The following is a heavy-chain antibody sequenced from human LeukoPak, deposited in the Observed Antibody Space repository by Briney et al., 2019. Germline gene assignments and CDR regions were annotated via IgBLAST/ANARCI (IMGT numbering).Heavy chain of an antibody. CDR2: IVVGSGNT. CDR1: GFTFTSSA. J-gene: IGHJ3*02. CDR3: AALASPGKDDAFDI. D-gene: IGHD2-21*01. Sequence: SVKVSCKASGFTFTSSAMQWVRQARGQRLEWIGWIVVGSGNTNYAQKFQERVTITRDMSTSTAYMELSSLRSEDTAVYYCAALASPGKDDAFDIWGQGTMVTVSS. V-gene: IGHV1-58*02.